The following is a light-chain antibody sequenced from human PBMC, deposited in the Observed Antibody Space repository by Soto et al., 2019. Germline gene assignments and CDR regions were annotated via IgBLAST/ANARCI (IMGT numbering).Light chain of an antibody. CDR3: SSYSTSSALV. CDR1: SAGIGAFNY. V-gene: IGLV2-14*03. Sequence: QSALTQPASVSGSPGQSITISCAGTSAGIGAFNYVSWYQHHPGKAPKLLIYDVSDRPSGVSTRFSASKSANTASLTISGLQADDEADYDCSSYSTSSALVFGGGTKLTVL. CDR2: DVS. J-gene: IGLJ2*01.